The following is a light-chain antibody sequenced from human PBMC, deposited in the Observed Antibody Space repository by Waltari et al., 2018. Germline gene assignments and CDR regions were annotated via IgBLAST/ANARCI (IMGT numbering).Light chain of an antibody. Sequence: QAGLTQPPSVSKGLRQTATLTCTGNSNNVDNQGPLWLQQHQGHPPKPLSYRNNNRPSTISERFSASRSGNTASLTITGLQPEDEADYYCSTWDISLSAHVFGTGTKVTVL. J-gene: IGLJ1*01. CDR2: RNN. CDR1: SNNVDNQG. CDR3: STWDISLSAHV. V-gene: IGLV10-54*04.